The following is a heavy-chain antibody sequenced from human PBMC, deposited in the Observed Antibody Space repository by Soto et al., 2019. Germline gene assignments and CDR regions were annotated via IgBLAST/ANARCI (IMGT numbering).Heavy chain of an antibody. CDR2: IIPIFGTA. Sequence: SVKVSCKASGGTFSGYAISWVRQAPGQGLEWMGGIIPIFGTANYAQKFQGRVTITADESTSTAYMELSSLRSEDTAVYYCARDSGGYDLWSGYQNYYYYYGMDVWGQGTTVTVSS. V-gene: IGHV1-69*13. J-gene: IGHJ6*02. D-gene: IGHD3-3*01. CDR3: ARDSGGYDLWSGYQNYYYYYGMDV. CDR1: GGTFSGYA.